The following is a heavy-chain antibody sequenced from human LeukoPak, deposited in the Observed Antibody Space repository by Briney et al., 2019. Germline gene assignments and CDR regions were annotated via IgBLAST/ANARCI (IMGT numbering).Heavy chain of an antibody. D-gene: IGHD2-2*01. Sequence: ASVKVSCKASGYTLTSYGISWVRQAPGQGLEWMGWISAYNGNTNYAQKLQGRVTMTTDTSTSTAYMELRSLRSDDTAVYYCARDFSVLVPAPYRLDFDYWGQGTLVTVSS. CDR2: ISAYNGNT. CDR3: ARDFSVLVPAPYRLDFDY. V-gene: IGHV1-18*01. CDR1: GYTLTSYG. J-gene: IGHJ4*02.